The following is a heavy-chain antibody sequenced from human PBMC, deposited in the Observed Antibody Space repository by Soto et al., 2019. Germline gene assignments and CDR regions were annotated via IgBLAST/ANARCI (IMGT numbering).Heavy chain of an antibody. CDR1: GGSVSSGSYY. CDR2: IYYSGST. D-gene: IGHD2-15*01. Sequence: GSLRLSCTVSGGSVSSGSYYWSWIRQPPGKGLEWIGYIYYSGSTNYNPSLKNRVTISVDTSKNQFSLKLSSVTTADTAVYYCASLLGYCSGGSCYGEGNNWFDPWGQGTLVTVSS. CDR3: ASLLGYCSGGSCYGEGNNWFDP. V-gene: IGHV4-61*01. J-gene: IGHJ5*02.